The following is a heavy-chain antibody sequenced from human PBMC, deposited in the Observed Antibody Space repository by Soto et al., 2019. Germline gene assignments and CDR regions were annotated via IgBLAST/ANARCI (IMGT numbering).Heavy chain of an antibody. CDR1: GFTFTSSA. CDR2: IVVGSGNT. CDR3: AADRTYCGGGCYVD. D-gene: IGHD2-21*02. J-gene: IGHJ4*02. V-gene: IGHV1-58*01. Sequence: QMQLVQSGPEVKKPGTSVKVSCKASGFTFTSSAVQWVRQARGQRLEWIGWIVVGSGNTNYAQKFQERVTITRDMSTSPAYTELSSLGYEDTTVYYCAADRTYCGGGCYVDLGQGTLVTVSS.